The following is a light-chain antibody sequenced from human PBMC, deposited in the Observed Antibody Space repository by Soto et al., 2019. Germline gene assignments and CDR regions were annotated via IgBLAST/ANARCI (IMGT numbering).Light chain of an antibody. Sequence: EIVMTQSPATLSVSPCERATLSSRASQSISRNLAWYQQKPGQAPRLLIYAASTRATGLPARFSGSGSGTEFTLTISSLQSEDFAVYSCQQYNNWPLTFGQGTKVDIK. CDR1: QSISRN. CDR2: AAS. V-gene: IGKV3-15*01. J-gene: IGKJ1*01. CDR3: QQYNNWPLT.